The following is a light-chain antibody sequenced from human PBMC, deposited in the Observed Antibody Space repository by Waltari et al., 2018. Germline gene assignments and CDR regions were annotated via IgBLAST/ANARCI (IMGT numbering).Light chain of an antibody. CDR1: QSLLHSNGITY. CDR3: MQALQTPFT. CDR2: LVS. V-gene: IGKV2-28*01. Sequence: IVMTQSPLSAPVTPGEPASISCRSSQSLLHSNGITYLDWYLQKPGQSPQLLIYLVSNRASGVPDRFSGSGSGTDFTLTISRVEAEDVGVYYCMQALQTPFTFGPGTKVHI. J-gene: IGKJ3*01.